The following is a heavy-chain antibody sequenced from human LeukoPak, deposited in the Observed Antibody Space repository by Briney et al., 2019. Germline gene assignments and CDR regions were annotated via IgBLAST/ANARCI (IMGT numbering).Heavy chain of an antibody. CDR2: ITGTGGST. CDR3: AKDRVVAATNWYFDL. V-gene: IGHV3-23*01. J-gene: IGHJ2*01. D-gene: IGHD2-15*01. CDR1: EFTFSNYA. Sequence: PGGSLRLSCAASEFTFSNYAVSWVRQAPGKGLEWVSAITGTGGSTYYADSVKGRFTISRDNSRNTLYLQMNSLRAEDTAVYYCAKDRVVAATNWYFDLWGRGTLVSVSS.